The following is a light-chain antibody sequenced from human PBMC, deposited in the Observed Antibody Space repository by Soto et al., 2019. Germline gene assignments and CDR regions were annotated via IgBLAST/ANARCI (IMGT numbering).Light chain of an antibody. CDR3: SSYVTSNVVV. CDR2: EVS. Sequence: QSVLTQPASVSGSPGQSIAISCTGTSSDVGGYNYVSWYQQHPGKAPKLMIYEVSNRPSGVSNRFSGSKSGNTASLTISGLQAEDEADYYCSSYVTSNVVVFGGGTKVTVL. CDR1: SSDVGGYNY. V-gene: IGLV2-14*01. J-gene: IGLJ2*01.